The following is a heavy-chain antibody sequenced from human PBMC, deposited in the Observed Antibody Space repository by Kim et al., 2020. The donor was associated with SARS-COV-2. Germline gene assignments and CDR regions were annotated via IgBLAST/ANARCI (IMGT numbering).Heavy chain of an antibody. CDR3: ARTGYSSSWYGMKNWFEP. J-gene: IGHJ5*02. Sequence: LKSRVTISVDTAKNQFSLKLRSVTAADTAVYYCARTGYSSSWYGMKNWFEPWGQGTLVTVSS. V-gene: IGHV4-34*01. D-gene: IGHD6-13*01.